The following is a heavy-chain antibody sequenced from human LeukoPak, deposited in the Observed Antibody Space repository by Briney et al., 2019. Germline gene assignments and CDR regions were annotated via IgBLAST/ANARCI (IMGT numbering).Heavy chain of an antibody. CDR1: GFTFSDSY. Sequence: GGSLRLSCAASGFTFSDSYMSWIRQAAGKGLEWISYISSTSSHTNYADSVKGRFTISRDNAKRSLYLQMNSLRAEDTAVYYCTRDLHPSYYLPDYWGQGTLVTVSS. D-gene: IGHD1-26*01. CDR2: ISSTSSHT. V-gene: IGHV3-11*06. J-gene: IGHJ4*02. CDR3: TRDLHPSYYLPDY.